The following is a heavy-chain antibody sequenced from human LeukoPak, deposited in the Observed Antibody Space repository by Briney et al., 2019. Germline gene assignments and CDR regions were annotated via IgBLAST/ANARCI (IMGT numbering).Heavy chain of an antibody. J-gene: IGHJ4*02. CDR2: ISYDGSNK. CDR3: AKPYNYGVRDVHFDY. CDR1: GFAFGGYA. D-gene: IGHD4-17*01. V-gene: IGHV3-30*18. Sequence: GGSLRLSCAASGFAFGGYAMHWVRQAPGKGLEWVAVISYDGSNKYYVDSVKGRFTISRDNSKNTLYLQMDSLRAEDTAVYFCAKPYNYGVRDVHFDYWGQGTLVAVSS.